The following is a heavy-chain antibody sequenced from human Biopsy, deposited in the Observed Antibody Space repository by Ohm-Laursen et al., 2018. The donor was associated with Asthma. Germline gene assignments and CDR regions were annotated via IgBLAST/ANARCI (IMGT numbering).Heavy chain of an antibody. J-gene: IGHJ6*02. V-gene: IGHV2-26*01. Sequence: PTQTLKLTCAVSGFSLRDARMGVSWIRQPPGKALEWLAHIFPNDEKSYSTSLKSRLTISKDTSKRQVVLTMTNMDLVDTGTYFCARLNCGSACDSGYDYYGMDVWGPGTTVTVSS. CDR2: IFPNDEK. CDR3: ARLNCGSACDSGYDYYGMDV. D-gene: IGHD2-21*02. CDR1: GFSLRDARMG.